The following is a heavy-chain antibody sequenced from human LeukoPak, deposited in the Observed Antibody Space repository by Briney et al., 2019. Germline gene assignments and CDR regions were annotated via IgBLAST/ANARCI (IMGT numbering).Heavy chain of an antibody. CDR1: GFTFSSYA. J-gene: IGHJ4*02. CDR2: ISGSGGST. D-gene: IGHD2-8*02. V-gene: IGHV3-23*01. CDR3: AKGGVLVSPYY. Sequence: SGGSLRLSCAASGFTFSSYAMSWVRQAPGKGLEWVSTISGSGGSTYYADSVKGRFTISRDNSKNSLYLQMNSLRAEDTAVYYCAKGGVLVSPYYWGQGTLVTVSS.